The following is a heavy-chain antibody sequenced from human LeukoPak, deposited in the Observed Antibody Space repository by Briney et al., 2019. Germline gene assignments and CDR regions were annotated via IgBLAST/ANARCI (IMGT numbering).Heavy chain of an antibody. V-gene: IGHV3-33*08. CDR2: IWYDGSDK. D-gene: IGHD6-6*01. J-gene: IGHJ4*02. CDR3: ARDISSRHFDH. CDR1: GFTFSSYA. Sequence: GGSLRLSCAASGFTFSSYAMHWVRQAPGKGLEWVAVIWYDGSDKYYVDSVKGRFTISRDNSKNTLYLQMNSLRAEDTAVYYCARDISSRHFDHLGQGTLVTVSS.